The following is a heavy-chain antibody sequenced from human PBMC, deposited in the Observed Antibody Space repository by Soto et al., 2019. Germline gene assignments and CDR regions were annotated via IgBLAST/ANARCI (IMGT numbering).Heavy chain of an antibody. CDR1: GFPFSSYA. CDR2: ISGSGGST. D-gene: IGHD4-17*01. V-gene: IGHV3-23*01. CDR3: AKDQLKMTTVTIRLAMDV. Sequence: EVQLLESGGGLVQPGGSLRLSCAASGFPFSSYAMSWVRQSPGKGLEWVSAISGSGGSTYYADSVKGRFTISRDNSKNTLYLQRNSLRAEDTAVYYWAKDQLKMTTVTIRLAMDVWGSGTTVTVSS. J-gene: IGHJ6*03.